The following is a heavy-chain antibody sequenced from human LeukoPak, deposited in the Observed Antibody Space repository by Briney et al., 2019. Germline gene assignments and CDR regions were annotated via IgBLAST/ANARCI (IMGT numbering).Heavy chain of an antibody. J-gene: IGHJ4*02. CDR2: INKDGSQI. V-gene: IGHV3-7*01. D-gene: IGHD3-16*01. Sequence: GGSLRLSCAASGFYFSQSWMNWVRQAPGKGLEWVASINKDGSQIFYVDSVKGRFAISRDNAKNSLYLQLDSLRAEDTALYYCVRDGPAMLDFDYWGQGALVIVSS. CDR1: GFYFSQSW. CDR3: VRDGPAMLDFDY.